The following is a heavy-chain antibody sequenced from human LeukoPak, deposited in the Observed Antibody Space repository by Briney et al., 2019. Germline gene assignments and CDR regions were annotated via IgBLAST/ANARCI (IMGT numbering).Heavy chain of an antibody. CDR3: AASLFYCSGGSCHDYHNWFDP. Sequence: ASVKVSCKASGYTFTGYYMHWVRQAPGQGLEWMGWINPNSGGTNYAQKFQGRVTMTRDTSISTAYMELSRLRSDDTAVYYCAASLFYCSGGSCHDYHNWFDPWGQGTLVTVSS. J-gene: IGHJ5*02. D-gene: IGHD2-15*01. CDR1: GYTFTGYY. V-gene: IGHV1-2*02. CDR2: INPNSGGT.